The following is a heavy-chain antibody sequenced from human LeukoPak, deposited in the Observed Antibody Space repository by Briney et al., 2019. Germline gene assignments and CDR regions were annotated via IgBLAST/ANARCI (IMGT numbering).Heavy chain of an antibody. CDR3: ASPSRYCSSTSCFAEYFQH. D-gene: IGHD2-2*01. Sequence: PGGSLRLSCAASGFTFSSYAMSWVRQAPGKGLEWVSGISGSGGSTYYADSVKGRLTISRDNSKNTLYLQMDSLRAEDTAVYYCASPSRYCSSTSCFAEYFQHWGQGTLVTVSS. J-gene: IGHJ1*01. CDR2: ISGSGGST. V-gene: IGHV3-23*01. CDR1: GFTFSSYA.